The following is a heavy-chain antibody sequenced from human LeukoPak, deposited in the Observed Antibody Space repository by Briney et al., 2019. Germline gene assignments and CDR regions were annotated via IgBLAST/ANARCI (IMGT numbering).Heavy chain of an antibody. D-gene: IGHD3-10*01. CDR1: GFTFSTYA. CDR3: AKSPAPPPSGSYPYYFDY. Sequence: GGSLRLSCAASGFTFSTYAMSWVRQAPGKGLEWVSSISSSSSYIYYADSVKGRFTISRDNSKNTLYLQMNSLRAEDTAVYYCAKSPAPPPSGSYPYYFDYWGQGTLVTVSS. CDR2: ISSSSSYI. V-gene: IGHV3-23*01. J-gene: IGHJ4*02.